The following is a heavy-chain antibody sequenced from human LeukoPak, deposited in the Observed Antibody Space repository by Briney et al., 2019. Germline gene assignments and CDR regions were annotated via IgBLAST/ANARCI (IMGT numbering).Heavy chain of an antibody. V-gene: IGHV3-48*03. Sequence: GGSLRLSCAASGFTFSSYEMNWVRQAPGKGLEWVSYISSSGSTIYYADSVKGRFTISRDNSKNTLYLQMNSLRAEDTAVYYCARDPAPTMVRGVMDYWGQGTLVTVSS. CDR3: ARDPAPTMVRGVMDY. CDR2: ISSSGSTI. D-gene: IGHD3-10*01. CDR1: GFTFSSYE. J-gene: IGHJ4*02.